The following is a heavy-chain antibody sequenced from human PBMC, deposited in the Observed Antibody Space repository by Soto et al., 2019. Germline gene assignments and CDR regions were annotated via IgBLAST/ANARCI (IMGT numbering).Heavy chain of an antibody. CDR2: INHSGST. CDR1: GGSFSGYY. J-gene: IGHJ3*02. V-gene: IGHV4-34*01. CDR3: ARTGAAVVVVAAVSAFDI. Sequence: QVQLQQWGAGLLKPSETLSLTCAVYGGSFSGYYWSWIRQPPGKGLEWIGEINHSGSTNYNPSLKSRVTISVDTSKNQFSLKLSSVTAEDTAVYYCARTGAAVVVVAAVSAFDIWGQGTMVTVSS. D-gene: IGHD2-15*01.